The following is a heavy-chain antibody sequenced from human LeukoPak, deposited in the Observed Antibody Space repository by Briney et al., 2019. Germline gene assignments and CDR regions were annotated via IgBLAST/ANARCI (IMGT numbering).Heavy chain of an antibody. CDR3: ARHLGRTTIAAY. V-gene: IGHV4-4*09. Sequence: SETLSLTCTVSGGTISSYYWSWIRQPPGKGLEWIGYIYTSGSTNYNPSLQSRVTISVDTSKNQFSLKLSSVTAADTAGYYCARHLGRTTIAAYWGQGTLVTVSS. J-gene: IGHJ4*02. CDR1: GGTISSYY. D-gene: IGHD6-6*01. CDR2: IYTSGST.